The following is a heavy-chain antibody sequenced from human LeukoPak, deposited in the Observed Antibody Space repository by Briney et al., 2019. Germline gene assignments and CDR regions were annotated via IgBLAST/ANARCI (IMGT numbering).Heavy chain of an antibody. CDR2: FDPEDGET. CDR1: GYTLTELS. J-gene: IGHJ4*02. Sequence: GASVKVSCKVSGYTLTELSMHWVRHAPGKGLEWMGGFDPEDGETIYAQKFQGRVTMTEDTSTDTAYMELSSLRSEDTAVYYCAVQYLCGDCYFDYWGQGTLVTVSS. CDR3: AVQYLCGDCYFDY. V-gene: IGHV1-24*01. D-gene: IGHD2-21*02.